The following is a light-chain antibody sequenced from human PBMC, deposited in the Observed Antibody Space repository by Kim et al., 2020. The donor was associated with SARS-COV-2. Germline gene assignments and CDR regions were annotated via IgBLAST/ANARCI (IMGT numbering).Light chain of an antibody. Sequence: QTFKPTSSGNDKNVGNEGAAWLQQHQGHPPKLLSYRNNNRPSGISERFSASRSGSTASLTITGLQPEDEADYYCSAWDNGLPSWVFGGGTKLTVL. CDR2: RNN. V-gene: IGLV10-54*04. CDR1: DKNVGNEG. J-gene: IGLJ3*02. CDR3: SAWDNGLPSWV.